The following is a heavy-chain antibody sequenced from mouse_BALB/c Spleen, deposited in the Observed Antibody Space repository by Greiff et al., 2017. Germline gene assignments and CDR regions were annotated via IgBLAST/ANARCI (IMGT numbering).Heavy chain of an antibody. Sequence: EVQGVESGGGLVKPGGSLKLSCAASGFTFSSYAMSWVRQTPEKRLEWVASISSGGSTYYPDSVKGRFTISRDNARNILYLQMSSLRSEDTAMYYCAREERYYAMDYWGQGTSVTVSS. CDR2: ISSGGST. V-gene: IGHV5-6-5*01. CDR1: GFTFSSYA. J-gene: IGHJ4*01. CDR3: AREERYYAMDY.